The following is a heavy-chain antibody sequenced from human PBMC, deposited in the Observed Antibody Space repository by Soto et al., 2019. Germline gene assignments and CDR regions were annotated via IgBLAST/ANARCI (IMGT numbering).Heavy chain of an antibody. D-gene: IGHD5-12*01. CDR1: GGSISIYY. CDR3: ARVGSGFVRGFDY. J-gene: IGHJ4*02. CDR2: IYYTGST. Sequence: QVQLQESGPGLVKPSETLSLTCTVSGGSISIYYWTWIRQSPGKGLEWIGDIYYTGSTNYNPSLESRVTISPDTSKNQFCLSLTSVTTADTAVYYCARVGSGFVRGFDYWGQGTLVTVSS. V-gene: IGHV4-59*01.